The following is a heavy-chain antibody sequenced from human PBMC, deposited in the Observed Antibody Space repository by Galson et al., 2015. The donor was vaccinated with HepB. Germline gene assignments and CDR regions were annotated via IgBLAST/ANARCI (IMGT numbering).Heavy chain of an antibody. D-gene: IGHD6-13*01. Sequence: PALVKPTQTLTLTCTFSGFSLSTSGVGVGWIRQPPGKALEWLALIYWDDDKRYSPSLKSRLTITKDTSKNQVVLTMTNMDPVDTAKYYCAHWGIAAAVDGFDYWGQGTLVTVSS. V-gene: IGHV2-5*02. CDR3: AHWGIAAAVDGFDY. CDR2: IYWDDDK. J-gene: IGHJ4*02. CDR1: GFSLSTSGVG.